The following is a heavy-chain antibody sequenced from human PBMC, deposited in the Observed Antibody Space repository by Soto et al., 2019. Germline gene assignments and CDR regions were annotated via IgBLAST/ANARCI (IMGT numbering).Heavy chain of an antibody. D-gene: IGHD3-22*01. CDR3: ARDPYYYDSSGPEAHDAFDI. Sequence: GASVKVSCKASGYTFSNYAIHWVRQAPGQRLEWMGWISAVNGNTKYSERFQGRVTFTSDTSASTAYMELSSLRSEDTAVFYCARDPYYYDSSGPEAHDAFDIWGQGTMVTVSS. CDR2: ISAVNGNT. V-gene: IGHV1-3*01. J-gene: IGHJ3*02. CDR1: GYTFSNYA.